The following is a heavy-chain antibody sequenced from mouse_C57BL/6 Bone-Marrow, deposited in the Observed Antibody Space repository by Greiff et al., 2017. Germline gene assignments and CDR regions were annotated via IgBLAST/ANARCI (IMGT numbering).Heavy chain of an antibody. CDR3: ARRWLNYAMDY. Sequence: QVQLQQPGAELVRPGSSVKLSCKASGYTFTSYWMDWVKQRPGQGLEWIGNIYPSDSETHYNQKFKDKATLTVDKSSSTAYMQLSSLTSEDSAVYYCARRWLNYAMDYWGQGTSVTVSS. J-gene: IGHJ4*01. D-gene: IGHD2-3*01. CDR1: GYTFTSYW. V-gene: IGHV1-61*01. CDR2: IYPSDSET.